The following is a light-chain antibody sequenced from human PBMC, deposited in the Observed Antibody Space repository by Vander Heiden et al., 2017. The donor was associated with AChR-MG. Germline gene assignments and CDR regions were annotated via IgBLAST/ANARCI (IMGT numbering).Light chain of an antibody. Sequence: SYELTQPPSVSVSPGQTASITRSGDKLGDKYACWYQQKPGQSPVLVIYQDSKRPSGIPERFSGSNSGNTATLTISGTQAMDEADYYCQAWDSSTARGVFGGGTKLTVL. CDR3: QAWDSSTARGV. CDR2: QDS. V-gene: IGLV3-1*01. J-gene: IGLJ2*01. CDR1: KLGDKY.